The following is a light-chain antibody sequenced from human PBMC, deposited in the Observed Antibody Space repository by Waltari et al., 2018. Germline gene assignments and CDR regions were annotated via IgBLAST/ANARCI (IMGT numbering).Light chain of an antibody. V-gene: IGLV2-14*03. CDR2: DVS. Sequence: QSALTQPASVSGSPGQSITISCTGTTRDVGGSNSVSWYQQHPGKAPKLMIYDVSNRPSGVSNRFSGSKSGNTASLTISGLQAEDEADYYCSSYTSSSTVVFGGGTKLTVL. CDR3: SSYTSSSTVV. J-gene: IGLJ2*01. CDR1: TRDVGGSNS.